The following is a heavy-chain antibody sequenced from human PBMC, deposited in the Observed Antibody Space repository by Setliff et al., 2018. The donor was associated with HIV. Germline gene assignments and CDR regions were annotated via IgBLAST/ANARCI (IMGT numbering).Heavy chain of an antibody. D-gene: IGHD3-22*01. V-gene: IGHV4-61*05. CDR1: GGSISSGSYY. CDR2: IHYSGLT. J-gene: IGHJ6*03. CDR3: ARQHYYESSGRNLMDV. Sequence: SETLSLTCTVSGGSISSGSYYWGWIRQPPGKGLEWIGNIHYSGLTSYNPSLERRVTISVDTSKSQFSLKLTSVTAADTAVYYCARQHYYESSGRNLMDVWGKGTTVTVSS.